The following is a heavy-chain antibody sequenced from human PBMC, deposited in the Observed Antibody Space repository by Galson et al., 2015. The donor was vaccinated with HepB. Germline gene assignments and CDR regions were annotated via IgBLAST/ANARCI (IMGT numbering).Heavy chain of an antibody. CDR1: GYSFTSYW. J-gene: IGHJ6*02. CDR2: IDPSDSYT. V-gene: IGHV5-10-1*01. Sequence: QSGAEVKKPGESLRISCKGSGYSFTSYWISWVRQMPGKGLEWMGRIDPSDSYTNYSPSFQGHVTISADKSISTAYLQWSSLKASDTAMYYCAVGGSGSYYLASYYYYGMDVWGQGTTVTVSS. D-gene: IGHD3-10*01. CDR3: AVGGSGSYYLASYYYYGMDV.